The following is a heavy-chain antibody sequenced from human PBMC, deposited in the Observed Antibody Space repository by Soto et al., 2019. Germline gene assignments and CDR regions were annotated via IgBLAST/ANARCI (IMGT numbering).Heavy chain of an antibody. D-gene: IGHD2-2*02. V-gene: IGHV4-4*07. J-gene: IGHJ6*02. CDR3: ARDKYCSSTSCYTDYYYYGMDV. Sequence: PSETLSLTCTVSGGSISSYYWSWIRQPAGKGLEWIGRIYTSGSTNYNPSLKSRVTMSVDTSKNQFSLKLSSVTAADTAVYYCARDKYCSSTSCYTDYYYYGMDVWGQGTTVTVSS. CDR1: GGSISSYY. CDR2: IYTSGST.